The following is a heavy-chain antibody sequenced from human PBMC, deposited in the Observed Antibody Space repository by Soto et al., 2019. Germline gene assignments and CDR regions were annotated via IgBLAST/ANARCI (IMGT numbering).Heavy chain of an antibody. CDR1: GFIFSMYS. V-gene: IGHV3-7*03. J-gene: IGHJ6*02. Sequence: GGSLRLSCEVSGFIFSMYSMSWVRQTPGKGLEWVAKIPQDGVDGHYADAVKGRFTISRDNGKNSLYLQMNNLRAEDTAVYYCARDHLILPAHDFFYGSDVWGRGATVTVS. CDR2: IPQDGVDG. CDR3: ARDHLILPAHDFFYGSDV. D-gene: IGHD2-21*02.